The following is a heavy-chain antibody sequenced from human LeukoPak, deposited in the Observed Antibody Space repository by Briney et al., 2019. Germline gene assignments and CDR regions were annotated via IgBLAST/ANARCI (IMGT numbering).Heavy chain of an antibody. CDR3: ARAHNYYDSSGPGDY. J-gene: IGHJ4*01. CDR2: ISAYNGNT. V-gene: IGHV1-18*01. Sequence: VASVKVSCKASGYTFTSYGISWVRQAPGQGLEWMGWISAYNGNTNYAQKLQGRVTMTTDTSTSTAYMELRSLRSEDTAVYYCARAHNYYDSSGPGDYWGQGTLVTVSS. D-gene: IGHD3-22*01. CDR1: GYTFTSYG.